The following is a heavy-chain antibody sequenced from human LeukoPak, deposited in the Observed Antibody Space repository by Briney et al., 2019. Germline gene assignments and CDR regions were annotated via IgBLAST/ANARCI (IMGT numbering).Heavy chain of an antibody. J-gene: IGHJ4*02. CDR2: INPNSGGT. D-gene: IGHD3-22*01. V-gene: IGHV1-2*02. Sequence: GASVKVSCKASGYTFTGYHMHWVRQAPGQGLEWMGWINPNSGGTNYAQKFQGRVTMTRDTSISTAYMELSRLRSDDTAVYYCARGRVKVDSSGRLPDYWGQGTLVTVSS. CDR3: ARGRVKVDSSGRLPDY. CDR1: GYTFTGYH.